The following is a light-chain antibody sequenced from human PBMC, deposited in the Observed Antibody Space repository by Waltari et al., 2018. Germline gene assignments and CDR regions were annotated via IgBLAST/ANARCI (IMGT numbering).Light chain of an antibody. CDR2: GAS. Sequence: EIVLTQSPGTLSLSPGASAILSCRASQSVGDNDLAGYQQKPGQAPRLLIDGASFRAAGIPDRFSGSGSGTDFSLTIYGLEPEDFAVYFYQQYTTSPPTFGGGTKVGIK. J-gene: IGKJ4*01. V-gene: IGKV3-20*01. CDR3: QQYTTSPPT. CDR1: QSVGDND.